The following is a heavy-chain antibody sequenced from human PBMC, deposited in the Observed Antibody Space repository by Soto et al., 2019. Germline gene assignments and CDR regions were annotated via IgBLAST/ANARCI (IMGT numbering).Heavy chain of an antibody. CDR1: GFTFSSYA. CDR3: AKDRLLWFGNRPHDFDY. J-gene: IGHJ4*02. D-gene: IGHD3-10*01. V-gene: IGHV3-23*01. CDR2: ISGSGGST. Sequence: PGGSLRLSCAASGFTFSSYAMSWVRQAPGKGLEWVSAISGSGGSTYYADSVKGRFTISRDNSKNTLYLQMNSLRAEDTAVYYCAKDRLLWFGNRPHDFDYWGQGTLVTV.